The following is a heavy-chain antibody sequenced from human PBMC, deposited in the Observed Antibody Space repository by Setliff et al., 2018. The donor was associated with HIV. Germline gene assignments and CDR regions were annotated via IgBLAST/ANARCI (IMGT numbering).Heavy chain of an antibody. D-gene: IGHD3-3*01. J-gene: IGHJ6*02. CDR2: IIRVFETA. V-gene: IGHV1-69*13. Sequence: VKVSCKASGGTFSSYAVSWVRQAPGQGLEWMGAIIRVFETANYAQKFQGRVTITADESTSTAYMELSSLRSEDTAVYYCARVFSSYGMDVWGQGTTVTVSS. CDR3: ARVFSSYGMDV. CDR1: GGTFSSYA.